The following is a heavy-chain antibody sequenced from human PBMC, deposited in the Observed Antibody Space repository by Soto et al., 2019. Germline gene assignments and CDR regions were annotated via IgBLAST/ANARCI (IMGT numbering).Heavy chain of an antibody. CDR1: GGTFSSYT. Sequence: XVKVSCKASGGTFSSYTISWVRQAPGQGLEWMGRIIPILGIANYAQKFQGRVTITADKSTSTAYMELSSLRSEDTAVYYCARDQTAAAGFNWFDPWGQGTLVTVSS. CDR3: ARDQTAAAGFNWFDP. J-gene: IGHJ5*02. V-gene: IGHV1-69*04. CDR2: IIPILGIA. D-gene: IGHD6-13*01.